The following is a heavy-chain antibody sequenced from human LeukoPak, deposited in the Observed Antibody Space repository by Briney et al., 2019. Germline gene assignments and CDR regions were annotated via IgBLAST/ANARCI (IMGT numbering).Heavy chain of an antibody. CDR2: ISGSGGST. Sequence: GGSLRLSCADSGFSCSGYAMRWVRQAPGKGLEWGSRISGSGGSTDYADSVKGRFNISRDNSKNTLHLQVNNLRAEDTAVYYCAKGAGIAAAGSVYDAFDIWGQGTMVTVSS. D-gene: IGHD6-13*01. CDR3: AKGAGIAAAGSVYDAFDI. V-gene: IGHV3-23*01. J-gene: IGHJ3*02. CDR1: GFSCSGYA.